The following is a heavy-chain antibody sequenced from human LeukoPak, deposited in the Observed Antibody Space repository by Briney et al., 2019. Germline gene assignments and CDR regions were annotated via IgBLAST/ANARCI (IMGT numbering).Heavy chain of an antibody. D-gene: IGHD3-3*01. CDR1: GGSFSGYY. CDR3: ASVNYDFWSGYYRSPHYYGMDV. V-gene: IGHV4-34*01. J-gene: IGHJ6*02. Sequence: SETLSLTCAVYGGSFSGYYWSWIRQPPGKGLEWIGEINHSGSTNYNPSLKSRVTISVDTSKNQFSLKLSSVTAADTAVYYCASVNYDFWSGYYRSPHYYGMDVWGQGTTVTVS. CDR2: INHSGST.